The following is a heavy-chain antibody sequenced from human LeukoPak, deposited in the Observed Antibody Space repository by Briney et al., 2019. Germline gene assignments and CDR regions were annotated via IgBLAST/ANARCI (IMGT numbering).Heavy chain of an antibody. V-gene: IGHV4-39*01. D-gene: IGHD3-22*01. CDR1: GGSISISSYY. J-gene: IGHJ5*02. Sequence: KPSETLSLTCTVSGGSISISSYYWVWIRQPPGKGLEWIGSIYYSGSTYYNPSLKSRVTISVDTSKNQFSLRLSSVTAADTAVYYRARNYYDSSELLNLFDPWGQGTLVTVSS. CDR3: ARNYYDSSELLNLFDP. CDR2: IYYSGST.